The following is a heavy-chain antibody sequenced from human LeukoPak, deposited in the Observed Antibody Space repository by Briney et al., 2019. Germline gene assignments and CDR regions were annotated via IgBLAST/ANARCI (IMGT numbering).Heavy chain of an antibody. V-gene: IGHV3-7*01. Sequence: GGSLRLSCTASGFTFTNAWMSWVRQAPGKGLEWVANIKQDGSEKYYVDSVKGRFTISRDNSKNTLYLQMNSLRAEDTAVYYCAKAVVVVTALNWFDPWGQGTLVTVSS. J-gene: IGHJ5*02. CDR3: AKAVVVVTALNWFDP. D-gene: IGHD2-21*02. CDR1: GFTFTNAW. CDR2: IKQDGSEK.